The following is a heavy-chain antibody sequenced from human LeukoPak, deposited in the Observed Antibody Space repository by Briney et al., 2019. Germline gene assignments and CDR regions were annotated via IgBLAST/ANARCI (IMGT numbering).Heavy chain of an antibody. V-gene: IGHV1-18*01. D-gene: IGHD3-9*01. CDR3: ARTSGYDILT. CDR2: ISAYNGNK. CDR1: GYAFTSYG. Sequence: ASVKVSFNASGYAFTSYGISWVRQAPGQGLEWMGWISAYNGNKNYAQKRQGRVILTTDTTTSTAYMELRSMRSDATAVYYCARTSGYDILTWGQGTLVTVSS. J-gene: IGHJ4*02.